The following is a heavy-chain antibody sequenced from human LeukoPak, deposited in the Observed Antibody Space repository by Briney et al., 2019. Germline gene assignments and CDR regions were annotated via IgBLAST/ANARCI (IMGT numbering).Heavy chain of an antibody. Sequence: GESLKISCKGSGYSFTSYWIGWVRQMPGKGLEWMGIIYPGDSDTRYSPSFQGQVTISADKSISTAYLQWSSLKASDTAMYYCARHFDYDYVWGSYRYSPDAFDIWGQGTMVTVSS. CDR3: ARHFDYDYVWGSYRYSPDAFDI. V-gene: IGHV5-51*01. D-gene: IGHD3-16*02. J-gene: IGHJ3*02. CDR2: IYPGDSDT. CDR1: GYSFTSYW.